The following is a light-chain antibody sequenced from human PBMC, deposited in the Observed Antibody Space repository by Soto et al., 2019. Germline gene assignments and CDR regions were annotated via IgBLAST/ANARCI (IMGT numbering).Light chain of an antibody. V-gene: IGLV2-8*01. CDR1: SSDIGRYFH. CDR2: EVY. J-gene: IGLJ2*01. Sequence: QCVLTQPPSASGSPGQSVTISCTGTSSDIGRYFHVSWYQQYPGKAPKLIIFEVYKRPSGVPDRFSGSRSGNTASLTVSGLQAEDEADYYCSSYEGSNSLLFGGGTKLTVL. CDR3: SSYEGSNSLL.